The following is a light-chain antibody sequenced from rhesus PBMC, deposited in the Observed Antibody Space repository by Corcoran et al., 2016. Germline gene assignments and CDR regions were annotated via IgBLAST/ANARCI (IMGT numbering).Light chain of an antibody. CDR2: RNN. J-gene: IGLJ6*01. V-gene: IGLV10-114*01. CDR1: SNNVAYQG. CDR3: SAWDSSLNAHV. Sequence: QAGLTQPPSVSKALRQTVTLTCTGNSNNVAYQGAAWLQQQQGHPPKLLSHRNNNRPSGISERFSASRSGNTAPLTITGLQPEDESDYYCSAWDSSLNAHVFGSGTKLTVL.